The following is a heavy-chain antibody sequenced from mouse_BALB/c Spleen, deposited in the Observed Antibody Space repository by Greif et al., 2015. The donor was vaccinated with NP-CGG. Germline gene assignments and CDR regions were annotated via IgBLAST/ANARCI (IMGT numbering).Heavy chain of an antibody. CDR2: SRNKANDYTT. Sequence: EVKLVESGGGLVQPGGSLRLSCATSGFTFSDFYMEWVRQPPGKRLEWIAASRNKANDYTTEYSASVKGRFIVSRDTSQSILYLQMNALRAEDTAIYYCARDLYYGNYWYFDVWGAGTTVTVSS. D-gene: IGHD2-1*01. J-gene: IGHJ1*01. CDR1: GFTFSDFY. V-gene: IGHV7-1*02. CDR3: ARDLYYGNYWYFDV.